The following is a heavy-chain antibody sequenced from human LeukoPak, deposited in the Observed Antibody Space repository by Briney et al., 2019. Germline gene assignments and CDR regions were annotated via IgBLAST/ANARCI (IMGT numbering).Heavy chain of an antibody. V-gene: IGHV3-11*01. J-gene: IGHJ3*02. CDR3: ARDSDGYKSGAFDI. D-gene: IGHD5-24*01. CDR2: ISSSGSTI. CDR1: GFTFSDYY. Sequence: PEGSLRLSCAASGFTFSDYYMSWIRQAPGKGLEWVSYISSSGSTIYYADSVKGRFTISRDNAKNSLYLQMNSLRAEDTAVYYCARDSDGYKSGAFDIWGQGTMVTVSS.